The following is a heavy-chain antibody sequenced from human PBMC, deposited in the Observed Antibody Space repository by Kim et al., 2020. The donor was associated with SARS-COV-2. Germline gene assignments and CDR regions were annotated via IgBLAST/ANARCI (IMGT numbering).Heavy chain of an antibody. CDR2: IYYSGST. V-gene: IGHV4-31*01. CDR1: GGSISSGGYY. CDR3: ARVGTTYSSSWSFYYFDY. J-gene: IGHJ4*02. D-gene: IGHD6-13*01. Sequence: SETLSLTCTVSGGSISSGGYYWSWIRQHPGKGLEWIGYIYYSGSTYYNPSLKSLVTISVDTSKNQLSLKLSSVTAADTAVYYCARVGTTYSSSWSFYYFDYWGQGTLVTVSS.